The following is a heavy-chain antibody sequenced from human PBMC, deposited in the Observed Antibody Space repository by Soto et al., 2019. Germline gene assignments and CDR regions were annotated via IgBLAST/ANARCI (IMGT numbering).Heavy chain of an antibody. CDR3: AKRAEYYDFWSGYSAQGPFDY. V-gene: IGHV3-23*01. J-gene: IGHJ4*02. CDR2: ISGIGGST. Sequence: GSLSLSFEASGFTLSSYAMSWVLQAPVKVLDWVSAISGIGGSTYYADSLKGRFTISRDNYKNTLYLQMNSLRAEDTAVYYCAKRAEYYDFWSGYSAQGPFDYWGQRTLVTASS. CDR1: GFTLSSYA. D-gene: IGHD3-3*01.